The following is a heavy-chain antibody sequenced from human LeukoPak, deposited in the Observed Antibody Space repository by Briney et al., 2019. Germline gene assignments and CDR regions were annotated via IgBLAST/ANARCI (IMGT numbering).Heavy chain of an antibody. J-gene: IGHJ4*02. CDR1: GFTFSSYE. CDR2: ISGSGSTI. D-gene: IGHD1-26*01. V-gene: IGHV3-48*03. Sequence: GGSLRLSCAASGFTFSSYEMNWVRQAPGKGLEWVSYISGSGSTIYYADSVKGRFTISRDNSKNTLYLQMNILRGEDTAVYYCVKDNSGRYYAEYFDYWGQGTLVTVSS. CDR3: VKDNSGRYYAEYFDY.